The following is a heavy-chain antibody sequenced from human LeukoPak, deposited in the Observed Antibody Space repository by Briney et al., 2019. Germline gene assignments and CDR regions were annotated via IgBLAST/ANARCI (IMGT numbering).Heavy chain of an antibody. Sequence: GGSLRLSCAASGFTFSDHYMSWIRQAPGKGLEWLSYISSGGTIMYYADSVKGRFTISRDNTKNSLYLQMNSLRAEDTAVYYCARGRGPNFDPWGQGTLVTVSS. CDR3: ARGRGPNFDP. J-gene: IGHJ5*02. V-gene: IGHV3-11*01. CDR2: ISSGGTIM. CDR1: GFTFSDHY.